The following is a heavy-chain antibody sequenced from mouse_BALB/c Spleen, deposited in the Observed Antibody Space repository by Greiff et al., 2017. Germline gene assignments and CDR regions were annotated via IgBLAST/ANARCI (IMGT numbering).Heavy chain of an antibody. J-gene: IGHJ4*01. Sequence: QVQLKQPGAELVKPGASVKLSCKASGYTFTSYWMHWVKQRPGQGLEWIGEINPSNGRTNYNEKFKSKATLTVDKSSSTAYMQLSSLTSEDSAVYYCARAPIYYGYDYAMDYWGQGTSVTVSS. CDR2: INPSNGRT. D-gene: IGHD2-2*01. CDR1: GYTFTSYW. CDR3: ARAPIYYGYDYAMDY. V-gene: IGHV1S81*02.